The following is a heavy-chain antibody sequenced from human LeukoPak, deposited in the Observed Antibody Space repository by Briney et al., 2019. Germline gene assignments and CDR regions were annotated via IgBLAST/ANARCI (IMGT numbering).Heavy chain of an antibody. V-gene: IGHV3-66*01. J-gene: IGHJ4*02. D-gene: IGHD1-26*01. Sequence: PGGSLRLSCTASGFTVSSNYMSWVRQAPGKGLEWVSVIYSGGSTYYADSVKGRFTISRDNSKNTLYLQMNSLRAEDTAVYYCARDQVGAINWGVFDYWGQGTLVTVSS. CDR1: GFTVSSNY. CDR2: IYSGGST. CDR3: ARDQVGAINWGVFDY.